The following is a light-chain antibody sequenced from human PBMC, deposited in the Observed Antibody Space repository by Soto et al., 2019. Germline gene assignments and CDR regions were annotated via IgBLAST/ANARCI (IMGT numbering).Light chain of an antibody. CDR1: SSDVGGYNY. J-gene: IGLJ1*01. Sequence: QAARTEPPSASGSPWQSVTISCTGTSSDVGGYNYVSWYQQHPGKVPKLMIYEVSKRPSGVPDRFSGSKSGNTASLTVSGLQAEDEADYYCSSYAGSNTDYVFGTGTK. CDR3: SSYAGSNTDYV. V-gene: IGLV2-8*01. CDR2: EVS.